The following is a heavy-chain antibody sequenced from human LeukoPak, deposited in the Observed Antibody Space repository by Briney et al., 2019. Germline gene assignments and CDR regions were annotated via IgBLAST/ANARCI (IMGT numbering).Heavy chain of an antibody. CDR1: GFTFSSYA. CDR3: AKVAILEWLLYVDY. Sequence: QAGGSLRLSCAASGFTFSSYAMSWVRQAPGKGLEWVSAISGSGGSTYYADSVKGRFTISRDNSKNTLYLQMNSLRAEDTAVYYCAKVAILEWLLYVDYWGQGTLVTVSS. V-gene: IGHV3-23*01. CDR2: ISGSGGST. D-gene: IGHD3-3*01. J-gene: IGHJ4*02.